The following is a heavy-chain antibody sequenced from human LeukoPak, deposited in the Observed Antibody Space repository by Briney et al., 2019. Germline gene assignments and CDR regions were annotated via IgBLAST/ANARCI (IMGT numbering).Heavy chain of an antibody. V-gene: IGHV1-18*01. J-gene: IGHJ4*02. Sequence: ASVKVSCKASGYTFTSYGISWVRQAPGQGLEWMGWISAYNGNTNYAQKFQGRVTMTRNTSISTAYMELSSLRSEDTAVYYCARAASDSSGYYFLYYFDYWGQGTLVTVSS. D-gene: IGHD3-22*01. CDR2: ISAYNGNT. CDR3: ARAASDSSGYYFLYYFDY. CDR1: GYTFTSYG.